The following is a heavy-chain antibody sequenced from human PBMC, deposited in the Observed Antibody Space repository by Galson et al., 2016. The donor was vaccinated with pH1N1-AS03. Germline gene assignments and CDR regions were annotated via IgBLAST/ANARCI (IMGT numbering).Heavy chain of an antibody. D-gene: IGHD5-24*01. J-gene: IGHJ4*02. V-gene: IGHV5-51*01. Sequence: QSGAEVKKPGESLKISCKTSGYIFTSYWVAWVRHMPGKGLEWMGIIYPGDSDTRYSPTFQGQVTISADRSINTAYLQWSSLMASDTAMYYCAIQVRDSYNDYFEYWDQGILVAGSS. CDR2: IYPGDSDT. CDR3: AIQVRDSYNDYFEY. CDR1: GYIFTSYW.